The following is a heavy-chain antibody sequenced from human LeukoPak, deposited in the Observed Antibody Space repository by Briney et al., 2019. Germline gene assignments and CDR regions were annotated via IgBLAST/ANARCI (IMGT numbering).Heavy chain of an antibody. J-gene: IGHJ4*02. CDR3: ATTSYSSGWYEVDY. Sequence: ASAKVSCKVSGYTLTELSMHWVRQAPGKGLEWMGGFDPEDGETIYAQKFQGRVTMTEDTSTDTAYMELSSLRSEDTAVYYCATTSYSSGWYEVDYWGQGTLVTVSS. CDR1: GYTLTELS. D-gene: IGHD6-19*01. CDR2: FDPEDGET. V-gene: IGHV1-24*01.